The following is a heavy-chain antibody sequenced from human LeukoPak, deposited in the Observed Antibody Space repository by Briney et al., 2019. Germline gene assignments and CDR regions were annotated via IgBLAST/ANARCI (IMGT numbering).Heavy chain of an antibody. CDR2: INPNSGDT. J-gene: IGHJ4*02. CDR3: AKDFSYGDYSDY. D-gene: IGHD4-17*01. V-gene: IGHV1-2*06. Sequence: GASVKVSCKASGYTFTGYYIYWVRQAPGQGLEWMGRINPNSGDTNYARKFQGRVTMTRDTSISTAYMELSRLRSDDTAVYYCAKDFSYGDYSDYWGQGTLVTVSS. CDR1: GYTFTGYY.